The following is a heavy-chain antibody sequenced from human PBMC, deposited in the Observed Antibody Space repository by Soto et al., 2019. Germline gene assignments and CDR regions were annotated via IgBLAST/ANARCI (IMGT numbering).Heavy chain of an antibody. CDR3: ARMGSSGCFDY. Sequence: QVQLVQSGAEVKKPGASVKVSCKASGYIFSSYGLSWVRQAPGQGLEWMGWISAYNGNTNYAQNLQGRVTMTTDTSTSTADMELRRLRADDTAVYYCARMGSSGCFDYWGQGTLVTVSS. V-gene: IGHV1-18*01. D-gene: IGHD6-19*01. CDR2: ISAYNGNT. J-gene: IGHJ4*02. CDR1: GYIFSSYG.